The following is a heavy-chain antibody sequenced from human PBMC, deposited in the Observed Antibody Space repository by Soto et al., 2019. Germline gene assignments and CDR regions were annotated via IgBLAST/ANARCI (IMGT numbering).Heavy chain of an antibody. D-gene: IGHD4-17*01. CDR1: GFTFSSYA. V-gene: IGHV3-23*01. J-gene: IGHJ3*02. CDR2: ISGSGGST. Sequence: VGSLRLSGAASGFTFSSYAMSWVRQAPGKGLEWVSAISGSGGSTYYADSVKGRFTISRDNSKNTLYLQMNSLRAEDTAVYYCAKDLRLVEAFDIWGQGTMVTVSS. CDR3: AKDLRLVEAFDI.